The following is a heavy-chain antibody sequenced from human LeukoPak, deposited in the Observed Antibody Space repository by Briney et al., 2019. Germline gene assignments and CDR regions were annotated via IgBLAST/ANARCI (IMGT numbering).Heavy chain of an antibody. Sequence: SETLSLTCTVSGGSISSCSYYWGWFRQAPGKGVEWIGSIDSSGTNYYKPSRESRVDISIDKSKKQFSLKKTYVNAADQGVYLRTPGRGTVGATTNYWGQGTLVTVSS. V-gene: IGHV4-39*03. CDR3: TPGRGTVGATTNY. CDR2: IDSSGTN. J-gene: IGHJ4*02. CDR1: GGSISSCSYY. D-gene: IGHD1-26*01.